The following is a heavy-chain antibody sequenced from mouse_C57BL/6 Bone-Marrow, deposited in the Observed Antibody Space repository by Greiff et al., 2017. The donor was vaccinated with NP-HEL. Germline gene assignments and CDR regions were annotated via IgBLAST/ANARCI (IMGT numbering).Heavy chain of an antibody. CDR3: ARDAGYSKGGYFDV. Sequence: DVKLVESGGGLVQPGRSLRLSCATSGFTFSDFYMEWVRQAPGKGLEWIAASRNKANDYTTEYSASVKGRFIVSRDTSQSILYLQMNALRAEDTAIYYCARDAGYSKGGYFDVWGTGTTVTVSS. D-gene: IGHD2-5*01. CDR1: GFTFSDFY. J-gene: IGHJ1*03. CDR2: SRNKANDYTT. V-gene: IGHV7-1*01.